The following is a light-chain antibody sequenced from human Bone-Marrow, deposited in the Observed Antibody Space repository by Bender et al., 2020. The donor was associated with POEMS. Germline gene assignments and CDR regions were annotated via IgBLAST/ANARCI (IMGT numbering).Light chain of an antibody. Sequence: SYELTQPPSVSVSQGQTATITCSGEKLGEEYACWYQQKPGQSPVVVIYQDTKRPSGIPERFSGSTSGNTASLTISGTQTMDEAVYYCQSWGRNTAVFGGETKLTVL. CDR2: QDT. V-gene: IGLV3-1*01. CDR3: QSWGRNTAV. CDR1: KLGEEY. J-gene: IGLJ2*01.